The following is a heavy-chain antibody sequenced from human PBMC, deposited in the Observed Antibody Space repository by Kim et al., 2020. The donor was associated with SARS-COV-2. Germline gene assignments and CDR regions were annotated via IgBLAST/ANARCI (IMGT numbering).Heavy chain of an antibody. J-gene: IGHJ4*02. CDR3: ARGPDLTMIVVVLDY. Sequence: SETLSLTCAVYGGSFSGYYWSWIRQPPGKGLEWIGEINHSGSTNYNPSLKSRVTISVDTSKDQFSLKLSSVTAADTAVYYCARGPDLTMIVVVLDYWGQGTLVTISS. CDR1: GGSFSGYY. CDR2: INHSGST. D-gene: IGHD3-22*01. V-gene: IGHV4-34*01.